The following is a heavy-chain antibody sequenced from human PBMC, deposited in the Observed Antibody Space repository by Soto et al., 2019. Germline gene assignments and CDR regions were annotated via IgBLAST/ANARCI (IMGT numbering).Heavy chain of an antibody. V-gene: IGHV1-18*04. Sequence: ASVKVSCKASGYTFTSYGISWVRQAPGQGLEWMGWISAYNGNTNYAQKLQGRVTMTTDTSTSTAYMELRSLRSDDTAVYYCARVSGVGGNLGWFEPLGQGTLVIVS. CDR1: GYTFTSYG. D-gene: IGHD1-26*01. CDR2: ISAYNGNT. J-gene: IGHJ5*02. CDR3: ARVSGVGGNLGWFEP.